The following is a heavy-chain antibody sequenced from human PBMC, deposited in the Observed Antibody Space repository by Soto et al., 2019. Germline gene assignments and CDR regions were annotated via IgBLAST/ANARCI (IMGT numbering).Heavy chain of an antibody. D-gene: IGHD3-3*01. V-gene: IGHV1-2*02. CDR1: GYPVTAYY. Sequence: QLHLVQSGAVVKKPGASVTVSCSASGYPVTAYYMHWVRQAPGRGLEWMGGINPATGAAKYTQTFQGRVPGPRATSTGTVFMELGGLTSEATAVFYLARGGGVGVAGSAAFDMWGQGTLVTVSS. CDR2: INPATGAA. CDR3: ARGGGVGVAGSAAFDM. J-gene: IGHJ3*02.